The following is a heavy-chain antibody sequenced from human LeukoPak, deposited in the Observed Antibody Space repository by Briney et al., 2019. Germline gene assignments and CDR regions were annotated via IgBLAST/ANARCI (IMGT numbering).Heavy chain of an antibody. CDR1: GYTFTSYD. CDR3: AREDYDFWSGYYTPTYYFDY. J-gene: IGHJ4*02. D-gene: IGHD3-3*01. Sequence: AVKVSCKASGYTFTSYDINWVRQATGQGLEWMGRIIPIFGTANYAQKFQGRVTITTDESTSTAYMELSSLRSEDTAVYYCAREDYDFWSGYYTPTYYFDYWGQGTLVTVSS. CDR2: IIPIFGTA. V-gene: IGHV1-69*05.